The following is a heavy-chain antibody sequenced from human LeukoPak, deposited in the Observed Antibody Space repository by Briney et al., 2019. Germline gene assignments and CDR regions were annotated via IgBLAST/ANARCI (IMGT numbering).Heavy chain of an antibody. D-gene: IGHD3-22*01. CDR2: IYHSGST. Sequence: PSETLSLTCTVSGGSISSGGYYWSWIRQPPGKGLEWIGYIYHSGSTYYNPSLNSRVTISVDTSKSQFSLRLSSVPAADTAVYYCARGGGYYYDSSGFNWGQGTLVTVSS. J-gene: IGHJ4*02. CDR1: GGSISSGGYY. CDR3: ARGGGYYYDSSGFN. V-gene: IGHV4-61*08.